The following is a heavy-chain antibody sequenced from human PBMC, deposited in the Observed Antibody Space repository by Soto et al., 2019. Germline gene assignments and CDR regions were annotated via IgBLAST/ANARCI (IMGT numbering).Heavy chain of an antibody. V-gene: IGHV3-33*01. CDR2: IWYDGSNK. CDR1: GFTFSSYG. Sequence: PGGSLRLSCAASGFTFSSYGMHWVRQAPGKGLEWVAVIWYDGSNKYYADSVKGRFTISRDNSKNTLYLQMNSLRAEDTAVYYCARATDYRENYYYYYGLDVWGQGTTVTVSS. D-gene: IGHD4-4*01. J-gene: IGHJ6*02. CDR3: ARATDYRENYYYYYGLDV.